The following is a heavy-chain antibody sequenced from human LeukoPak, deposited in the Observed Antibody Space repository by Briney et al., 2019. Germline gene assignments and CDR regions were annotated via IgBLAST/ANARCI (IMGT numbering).Heavy chain of an antibody. V-gene: IGHV1-69*06. Sequence: SVKVSCKASGYTFTNYYMHWVRQAPGQGLEWMGGIIPIFGTANYAQKFQGRVTITADKSTSTAYMELSSLRSEDTAVYYCASQVVVVVAATRATWFDPWGQGTLVTVSS. D-gene: IGHD2-15*01. J-gene: IGHJ5*02. CDR2: IIPIFGTA. CDR3: ASQVVVVVAATRATWFDP. CDR1: GYTFTNYY.